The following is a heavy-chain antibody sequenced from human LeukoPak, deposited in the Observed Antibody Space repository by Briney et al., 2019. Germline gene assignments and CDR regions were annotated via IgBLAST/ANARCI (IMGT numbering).Heavy chain of an antibody. Sequence: LTGGPLRLSCAASGFTFSSYAMSWVRQTPGKGLEWVSVISGSGGSTYYADSVKGRFTISRDNSKNTLYLQMNSLRAEDTAVYYCAKEIYGDSTGGRFHHWGQGTLSPSPQ. CDR3: AKEIYGDSTGGRFHH. CDR1: GFTFSSYA. J-gene: IGHJ1*01. D-gene: IGHD4-17*01. V-gene: IGHV3-23*01. CDR2: ISGSGGST.